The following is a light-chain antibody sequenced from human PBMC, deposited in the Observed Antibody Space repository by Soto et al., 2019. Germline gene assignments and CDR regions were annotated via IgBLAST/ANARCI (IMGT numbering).Light chain of an antibody. CDR3: QQANSFPRT. V-gene: IGKV1D-12*01. CDR2: AAS. Sequence: DIQMTQSPSSVSASVGDRVTITCRASQDIGSWLAWYQQEPGQAPKLLIYAASSLQSGVPSRFSGSGSGTDFTLTITSLQPEDFATYYCQQANSFPRTFGQRTRLEIK. J-gene: IGKJ5*01. CDR1: QDIGSW.